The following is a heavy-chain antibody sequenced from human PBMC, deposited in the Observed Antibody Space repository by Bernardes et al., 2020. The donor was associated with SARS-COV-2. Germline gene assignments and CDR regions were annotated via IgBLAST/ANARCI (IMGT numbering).Heavy chain of an antibody. Sequence: ASVKVSCKVSGYTLTELSMHWVRQAPGKGLEWMGGFDPEDGETIYAQKFQGRVTMTEDTSTDTAYMELSSLRSEDTAVYYCATALAIFGVVTDYYYYYGMDVWAKGPRSPSP. J-gene: IGHJ6*02. CDR3: ATALAIFGVVTDYYYYYGMDV. CDR1: GYTLTELS. CDR2: FDPEDGET. V-gene: IGHV1-24*01. D-gene: IGHD3-3*02.